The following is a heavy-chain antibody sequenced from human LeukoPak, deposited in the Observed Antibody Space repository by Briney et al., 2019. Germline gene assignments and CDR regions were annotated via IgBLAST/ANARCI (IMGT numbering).Heavy chain of an antibody. D-gene: IGHD6-6*01. J-gene: IGHJ6*02. V-gene: IGHV1-2*02. CDR1: GYTFSNYG. CDR3: ASKSSSSWDYYYGMDV. Sequence: ASVTVSCKASGYTFSNYGFSWVRQAPGQGLEWMGWINPNSGGTNYAQKFQGRVTMTRDTSISTAYMELSRLRSDDTAVYYCASKSSSSWDYYYGMDVWGQGTTVTVSS. CDR2: INPNSGGT.